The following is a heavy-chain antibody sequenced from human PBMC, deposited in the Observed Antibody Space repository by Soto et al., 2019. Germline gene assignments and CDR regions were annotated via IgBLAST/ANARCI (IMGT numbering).Heavy chain of an antibody. CDR2: VLGGGGST. J-gene: IGHJ3*02. CDR3: ARKGPPRDAFDI. Sequence: GGSLRLSCAASGFTFSSYAMSWVRQTPGKGLEWVSGVLGGGGSTFYADSVKGRFTISRDNSKNTLYVQMNSLRAEDTAIYYCARKGPPRDAFDIWGQGTMVTVSS. V-gene: IGHV3-23*01. CDR1: GFTFSSYA.